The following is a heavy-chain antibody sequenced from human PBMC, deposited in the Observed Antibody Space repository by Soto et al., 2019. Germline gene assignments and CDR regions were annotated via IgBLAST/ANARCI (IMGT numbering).Heavy chain of an antibody. V-gene: IGHV1-18*04. J-gene: IGHJ4*02. Sequence: QVQLVQSGAEVKKPGASLKVSCKASGYTFTSYGISWVRQAPGQGLEWMGWIRAYNGYTNYAQKSEGRLTVPTDTPPGTAYRELRSLLADATAVYYCARASDVYRSGWYFGYFDYWGQGTLVTVSS. CDR1: GYTFTSYG. CDR2: IRAYNGYT. D-gene: IGHD6-19*01. CDR3: ARASDVYRSGWYFGYFDY.